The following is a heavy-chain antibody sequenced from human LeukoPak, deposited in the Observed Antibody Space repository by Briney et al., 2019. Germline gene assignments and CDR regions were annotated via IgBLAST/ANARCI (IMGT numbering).Heavy chain of an antibody. CDR3: ARATATAVDY. V-gene: IGHV1-2*02. CDR1: GYTFTGNY. D-gene: IGHD1-14*01. CDR2: IYPNNGDT. J-gene: IGHJ4*02. Sequence: ASVKVSCKASGYTFTGNYMHWVRQAPGQGLEWMGWIYPNNGDTNYAQKFQGRVTMTRDTSISTAYMDLSGLRPDDTAVYYCARATATAVDYWGQGTLVTVSS.